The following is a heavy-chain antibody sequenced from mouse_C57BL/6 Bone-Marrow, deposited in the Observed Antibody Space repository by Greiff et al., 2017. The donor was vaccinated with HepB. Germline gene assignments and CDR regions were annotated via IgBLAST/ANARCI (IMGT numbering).Heavy chain of an antibody. Sequence: VQLVESGPGLVQPSQSLSITCTVSGFSFTSYGVHWVRQSPGKGLEWLGVIWSGGSTDYNAAFISRLSISKDNSTSQVFFKMNSLQADDTAIYYCARRGDGYYPFDYWGQGTTLTVSS. J-gene: IGHJ2*01. CDR2: IWSGGST. CDR1: GFSFTSYG. D-gene: IGHD2-3*01. CDR3: ARRGDGYYPFDY. V-gene: IGHV2-2*01.